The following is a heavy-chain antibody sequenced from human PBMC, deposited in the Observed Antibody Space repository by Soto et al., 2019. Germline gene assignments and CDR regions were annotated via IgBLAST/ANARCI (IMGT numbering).Heavy chain of an antibody. J-gene: IGHJ4*02. V-gene: IGHV4-39*01. CDR2: IYFNGSP. D-gene: IGHD5-12*01. CDR1: GGSISSSSNY. Sequence: PSETLSLTCAVSGGSISSSSNYWGWIRQPPGKGLEWIGSIYFNGSPYYSPSLKSRVTISVDTSKNQFALKLSSVTAADTAVYYCARRYSGYGDYWGQGTLVTVSS. CDR3: ARRYSGYGDY.